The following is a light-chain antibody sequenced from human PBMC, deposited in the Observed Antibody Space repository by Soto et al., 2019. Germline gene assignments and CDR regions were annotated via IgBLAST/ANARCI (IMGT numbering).Light chain of an antibody. CDR2: AAS. CDR3: RQYYSYPPYT. CDR1: QGISSY. V-gene: IGKV1-8*01. J-gene: IGKJ2*01. Sequence: AIRMTQSPSSLSASTGDRVTITCRASQGISSYLAWYQQKPGKAPKLLIYAASTLQSGVPSRFSGSGSGTDFTLTIICLQSEDFATYYCRQYYSYPPYTFGQGTKLEIK.